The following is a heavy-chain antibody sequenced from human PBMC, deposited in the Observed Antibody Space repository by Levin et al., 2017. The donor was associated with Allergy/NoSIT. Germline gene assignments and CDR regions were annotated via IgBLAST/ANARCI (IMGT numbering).Heavy chain of an antibody. CDR1: GGTFSSYA. V-gene: IGHV1-69*06. Sequence: SVKVSCKASGGTFSSYAISWVRQAPGQGLEWMGGIIPIFGTANYAQKFQGRVTITADKSTSTAYMELSSLRSEDTAVYYCARGVAARPTHFFDIWGQGTMVTVSS. D-gene: IGHD6-6*01. CDR2: IIPIFGTA. J-gene: IGHJ3*02. CDR3: ARGVAARPTHFFDI.